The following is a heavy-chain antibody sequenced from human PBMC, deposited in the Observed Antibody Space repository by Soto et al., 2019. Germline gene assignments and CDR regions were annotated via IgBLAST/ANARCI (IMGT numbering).Heavy chain of an antibody. CDR1: GGSISSGGYY. D-gene: IGHD1-7*01. CDR3: ARQLELRYYGMDV. J-gene: IGHJ6*02. V-gene: IGHV4-31*03. CDR2: IYYSGST. Sequence: SETLSLTCTVSGGSISSGGYYWSWIRQHPGKGLEWIGYIYYSGSTYYNPSLKGRVTISVDTSKNQFSLKLSSVTAEDTAVYYCARQLELRYYGMDVWGQGTTVTVSS.